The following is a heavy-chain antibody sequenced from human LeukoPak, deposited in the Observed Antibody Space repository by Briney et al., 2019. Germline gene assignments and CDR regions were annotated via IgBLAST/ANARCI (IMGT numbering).Heavy chain of an antibody. J-gene: IGHJ4*02. CDR1: GYTFTSYY. D-gene: IGHD5-24*01. CDR2: INPSGGST. V-gene: IGHV1-46*01. Sequence: ASVKVSCKASGYTFTSYYMHWVRQAPGQGLKWMGIINPSGGSTSYAQKFQGRVTMTRDTSTSTVYMELSSLRSEDTAVYYCANGPRDGYDFDYWGQGTLVTVSS. CDR3: ANGPRDGYDFDY.